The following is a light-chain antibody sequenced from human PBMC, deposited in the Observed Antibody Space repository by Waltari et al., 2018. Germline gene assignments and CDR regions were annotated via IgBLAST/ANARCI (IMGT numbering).Light chain of an antibody. CDR3: SSYTSDTTLI. Sequence: QSALTQPASVSGSPGQSITITCTGTSGDVGRYNYVSWFQQHPGKAPKLMIYDVTKRPAVISDRFTGSKSGNTASLTISVLQADDEADYYCSSYTSDTTLIFGGGTELTVL. CDR1: SGDVGRYNY. V-gene: IGLV2-14*01. CDR2: DVT. J-gene: IGLJ2*01.